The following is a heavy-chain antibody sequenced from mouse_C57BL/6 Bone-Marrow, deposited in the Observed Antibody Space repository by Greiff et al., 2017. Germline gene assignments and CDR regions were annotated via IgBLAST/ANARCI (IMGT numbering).Heavy chain of an antibody. CDR1: GFTFTDYY. D-gene: IGHD2-3*01. Sequence: EVKLVESGGGLVQPGGSLSLSCAASGFTFTDYYMSWVRQPPGKALEWLGFIRNKANGYTTEYSASVKGRFTISRDNSQSILYLQMNALRAEDSATYYCARYCDGYLYYYAMDYWGQGTSVTVSS. J-gene: IGHJ4*01. CDR3: ARYCDGYLYYYAMDY. V-gene: IGHV7-3*01. CDR2: IRNKANGYTT.